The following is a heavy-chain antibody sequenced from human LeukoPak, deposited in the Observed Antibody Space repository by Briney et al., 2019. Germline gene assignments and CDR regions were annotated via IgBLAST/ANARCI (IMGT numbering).Heavy chain of an antibody. CDR1: GFTFSSYG. CDR3: ANYDSSGFHFDY. CDR2: ISYDGSNK. D-gene: IGHD3-22*01. Sequence: PGRSLRLSCAASGFTFSSYGMHWVRQAPGKGLEWVAVISYDGSNKYYADSVKGRFTISRDNSKNTLYLQVNSLRAEDTAVYYCANYDSSGFHFDYWGQGTLVTVSA. V-gene: IGHV3-30*18. J-gene: IGHJ4*02.